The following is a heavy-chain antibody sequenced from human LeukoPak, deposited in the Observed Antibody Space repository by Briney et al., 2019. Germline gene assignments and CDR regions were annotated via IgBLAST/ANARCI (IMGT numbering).Heavy chain of an antibody. CDR2: IKNKANSYGT. D-gene: IGHD1-26*01. CDR3: TRVRLGAATRYFDY. Sequence: GGSLRLSCAASGFSFSDHYMDWVRLAPGKWLEWVGLIKNKANSYGTDYAASVKGIFTLSRDDSKDSLYLKMNSLRSEDTALYYCTRVRLGAATRYFDYWGQGTLVTVSS. J-gene: IGHJ4*02. CDR1: GFSFSDHY. V-gene: IGHV3-72*01.